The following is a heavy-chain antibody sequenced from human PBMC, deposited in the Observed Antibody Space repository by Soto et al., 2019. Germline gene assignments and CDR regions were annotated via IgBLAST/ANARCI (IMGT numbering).Heavy chain of an antibody. V-gene: IGHV3-73*02. CDR2: IRSKANSYAT. CDR1: GFTFSGSA. CDR3: TRYCSDGGCYFDY. J-gene: IGHJ4*02. D-gene: IGHD2-15*01. Sequence: EVQLVESGGGLVQPGGSLKLSCAASGFTFSGSAMHWVRQASGKGLEWVGRIRSKANSYATAYAASVKGRFTISRDDSKNTAYLQMNSLKTEDTAVYYCTRYCSDGGCYFDYWGQGTLVTVSS.